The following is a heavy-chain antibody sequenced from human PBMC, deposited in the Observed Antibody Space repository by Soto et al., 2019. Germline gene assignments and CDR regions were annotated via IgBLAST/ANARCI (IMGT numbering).Heavy chain of an antibody. CDR3: ARLYMYCQSTSCYFDS. Sequence: PGESLKISCEASGYSFISYWIGWVRQTPGKGLEWMGIIYPGDSDTRYSPSFQGQVSISADKSSSTAYLQWSSLKASDTAVYYCARLYMYCQSTSCYFDSWGQGTLVTVSS. J-gene: IGHJ4*02. CDR2: IYPGDSDT. CDR1: GYSFISYW. V-gene: IGHV5-51*01. D-gene: IGHD2-2*01.